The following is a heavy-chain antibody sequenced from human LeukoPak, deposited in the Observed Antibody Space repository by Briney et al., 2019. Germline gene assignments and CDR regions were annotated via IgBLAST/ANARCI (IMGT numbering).Heavy chain of an antibody. J-gene: IGHJ4*02. D-gene: IGHD3-16*01. CDR2: INPNIGGT. CDR3: AKGGGVDHNTSCPEAD. Sequence: ASVKVSCKTSGYTFTGYYIHWVRQAPGHGLEWIGWINPNIGGTNYAQKFQGRVTMTRDTSSKTAYMELSRLIFDDTAVYFCAKGGGVDHNTSCPEADWGQGTLVTVS. V-gene: IGHV1-2*02. CDR1: GYTFTGYY.